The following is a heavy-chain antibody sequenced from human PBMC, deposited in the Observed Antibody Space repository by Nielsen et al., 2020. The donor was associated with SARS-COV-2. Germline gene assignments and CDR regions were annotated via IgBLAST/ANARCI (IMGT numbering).Heavy chain of an antibody. J-gene: IGHJ3*02. V-gene: IGHV3-11*01. CDR2: ISPDSDTT. D-gene: IGHD1-26*01. CDR1: GFIFSDYY. CDR3: ARGELLERNECSDM. Sequence: GGSLRLSCAATGFIFSDYYMTWIRQAPGKGLEWVSYISPDSDTTYYADSVKGRFTISRDNGENSLYLQMNSLGADDTALYYCARGELLERNECSDMWGQGTMVTVSS.